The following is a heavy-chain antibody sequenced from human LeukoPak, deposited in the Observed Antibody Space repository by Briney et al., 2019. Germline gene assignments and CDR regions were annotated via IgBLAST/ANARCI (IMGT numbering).Heavy chain of an antibody. Sequence: PSETLSLTCAVYGASFSDFHWTWIRQSPGKGLEWIGEINHNNYNPSLKSRVTISVDTSKNQFSLKLSSVTAADTAVYYCARGCIAAAGIQAPTCSNDEGGDYWGQGTLVTVSS. D-gene: IGHD6-13*01. CDR1: GASFSDFH. CDR2: INHN. V-gene: IGHV4-34*01. J-gene: IGHJ4*02. CDR3: ARGCIAAAGIQAPTCSNDEGGDY.